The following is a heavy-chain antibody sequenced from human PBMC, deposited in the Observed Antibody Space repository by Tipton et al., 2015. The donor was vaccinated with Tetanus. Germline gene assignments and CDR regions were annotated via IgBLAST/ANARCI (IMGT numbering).Heavy chain of an antibody. J-gene: IGHJ4*02. CDR2: ISRSSETI. Sequence: SLRLSCSASGFTFSSYWMSWVRQAPGKGLEWVSYISRSSETIYHADSVKGRFTNSRDNAKNSLYLQMNSLRDEDTAVYYCARGHINRPETGDFWGQGTPVTVSS. V-gene: IGHV3-48*02. D-gene: IGHD1-14*01. CDR1: GFTFSSYW. CDR3: ARGHINRPETGDF.